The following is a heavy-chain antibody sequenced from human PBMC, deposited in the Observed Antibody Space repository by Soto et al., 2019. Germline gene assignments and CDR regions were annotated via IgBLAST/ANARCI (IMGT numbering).Heavy chain of an antibody. D-gene: IGHD5-12*01. CDR3: AIDLDGVATIDY. J-gene: IGHJ4*02. V-gene: IGHV3-7*01. Sequence: GGSLRLSCAASGFTFDRYWMSWVRQAPGKGLEWVANINQDGSEKFYVDSVKGRFTISRDNAKNSLYVQMYSLRAEDTAVYYCAIDLDGVATIDYWGQGTLVTVSS. CDR1: GFTFDRYW. CDR2: INQDGSEK.